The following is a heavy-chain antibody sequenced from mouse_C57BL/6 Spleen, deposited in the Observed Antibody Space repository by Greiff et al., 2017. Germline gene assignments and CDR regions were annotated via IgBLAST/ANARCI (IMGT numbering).Heavy chain of an antibody. D-gene: IGHD2-3*01. CDR2: IYPGSGST. CDR1: GYTFTSYW. Sequence: QVQLQQPGAELVKPGASVQMSCKASGYTFTSYWITWVKQRPGQGLEWIGDIYPGSGSTNYNEKFKSKATLSVDTSSSTAYMQLSSLTSEDSAVYYGASSDGLYYYAMDYWGQGTSVTVSS. V-gene: IGHV1-55*01. CDR3: ASSDGLYYYAMDY. J-gene: IGHJ4*01.